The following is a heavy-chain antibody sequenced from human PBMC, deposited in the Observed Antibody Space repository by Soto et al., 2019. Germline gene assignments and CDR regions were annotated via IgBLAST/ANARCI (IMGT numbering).Heavy chain of an antibody. CDR2: IYYSGST. Sequence: SETLSLTCSVSGDSINSDKYYWGWIRQPPGKGLEWIGYIYYSGSTNYNPSLKSRVTISVDTSKNQFSLKLSSVTAADTAVYYGARDLDYGDYAPGYWGQGTLVTVSS. V-gene: IGHV4-61*01. CDR3: ARDLDYGDYAPGY. CDR1: GDSINSDKYY. J-gene: IGHJ4*02. D-gene: IGHD4-17*01.